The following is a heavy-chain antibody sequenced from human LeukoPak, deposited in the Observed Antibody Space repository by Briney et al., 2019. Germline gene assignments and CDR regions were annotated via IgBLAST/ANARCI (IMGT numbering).Heavy chain of an antibody. V-gene: IGHV4-31*03. D-gene: IGHD3-22*01. CDR3: ARGRRMITPNDLRYYFDY. CDR1: GGSISSGGYY. Sequence: KPSETLSLTCTVSGGSISSGGYYWSWIRQHPGKGLEWIGYIYYSGSTYYNPSLKSRVTISVDTSKNQFSLKLSSVTAADTAVYYCARGRRMITPNDLRYYFDYWGQGTLVTVSS. J-gene: IGHJ4*02. CDR2: IYYSGST.